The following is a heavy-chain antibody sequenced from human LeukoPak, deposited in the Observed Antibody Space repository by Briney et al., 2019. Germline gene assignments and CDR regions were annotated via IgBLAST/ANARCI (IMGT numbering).Heavy chain of an antibody. CDR1: GYTFTGYY. V-gene: IGHV1-2*02. CDR2: INPNSGGT. Sequence: ASVKVSCTASGYTFTGYYMHWVRQAPGQGLEWMGWINPNSGGTNYAQKFQGRVTMTRDTSISTAYMELSRLRSDDTAVYYCAREALHTGDRAFDIWGQGTMVTVSS. CDR3: AREALHTGDRAFDI. J-gene: IGHJ3*02. D-gene: IGHD7-27*01.